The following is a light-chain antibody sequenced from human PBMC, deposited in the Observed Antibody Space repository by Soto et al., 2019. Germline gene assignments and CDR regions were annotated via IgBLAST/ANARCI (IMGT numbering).Light chain of an antibody. CDR3: QQYGSTPVT. CDR2: GAS. V-gene: IGKV3-20*01. Sequence: EIVLTQSPGTLSLSPGERATLSCRASQSVTSSYLAWYQQKPGQAPRLLIYGASSRATGIPDRFSGSGSGTDFILTISRLEPEDFAVYYCQQYGSTPVTFGQGTKVDIK. J-gene: IGKJ1*01. CDR1: QSVTSSY.